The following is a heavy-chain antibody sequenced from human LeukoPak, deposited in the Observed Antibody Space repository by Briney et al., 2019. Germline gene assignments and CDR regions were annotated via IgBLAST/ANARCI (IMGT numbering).Heavy chain of an antibody. J-gene: IGHJ4*02. V-gene: IGHV3-30*04. CDR2: ISYDGSNR. D-gene: IGHD2-2*01. CDR1: EFTFSSYA. Sequence: GGSLRLSCAASEFTFSSYAMYWVRQAPGKGLEWVAVISYDGSNRYYADSVKGRFTISRDNSKNTLYLQMNSLRAEDTAVYYCAKDRIVVVPAAMRGGYYFDYWGQGTLVTVSS. CDR3: AKDRIVVVPAAMRGGYYFDY.